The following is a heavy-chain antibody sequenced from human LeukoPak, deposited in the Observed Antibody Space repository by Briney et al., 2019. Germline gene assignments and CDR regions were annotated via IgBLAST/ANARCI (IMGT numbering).Heavy chain of an antibody. CDR2: ISDSGGST. V-gene: IGHV3-23*01. J-gene: IGHJ4*02. CDR3: AKLVKGGSTVTTNGYFDY. Sequence: GGSLRLSCAAFGFTFSSYAMSWVRQAPGKGLEWVSGISDSGGSTNYADSVKGRFTISRDNSKNTLYLQMISLRAEDTAVYFCAKLVKGGSTVTTNGYFDYWGQGTLVTVSS. D-gene: IGHD4-17*01. CDR1: GFTFSSYA.